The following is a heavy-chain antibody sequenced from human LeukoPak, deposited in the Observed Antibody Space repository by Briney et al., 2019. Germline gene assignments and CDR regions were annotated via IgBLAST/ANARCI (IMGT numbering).Heavy chain of an antibody. V-gene: IGHV4-34*01. Sequence: PSETLSLTCAVYGGSFSGYYWSWIRQPPGKGLEWIGEINHSGSTNYNPSLKSRVTISVDTSKNQFSLKLSSVTAADTAVYNCARGPNYDFWSGYYYYGMDVWGQGTTVTVSS. CDR2: INHSGST. D-gene: IGHD3-3*01. J-gene: IGHJ6*02. CDR1: GGSFSGYY. CDR3: ARGPNYDFWSGYYYYGMDV.